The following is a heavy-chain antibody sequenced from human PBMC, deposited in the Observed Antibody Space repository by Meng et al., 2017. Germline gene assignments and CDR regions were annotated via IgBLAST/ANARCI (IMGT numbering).Heavy chain of an antibody. V-gene: IGHV3-9*01. J-gene: IGHJ5*02. CDR1: GFTFDDYA. CDR3: AKDLKWELGCWFDP. CDR2: ISWNSGSI. Sequence: GGSLRLSCAASGFTFDDYAMHWVRQAPGKGLEWVSGISWNSGSIGYADSVKGRFTISRDNAKNSLYLQMNSLRAEDTALYYCAKDLKWELGCWFDPWGQGTLVTVSS. D-gene: IGHD1-26*01.